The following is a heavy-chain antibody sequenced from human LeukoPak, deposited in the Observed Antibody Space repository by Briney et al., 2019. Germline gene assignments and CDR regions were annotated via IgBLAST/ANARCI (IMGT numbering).Heavy chain of an antibody. CDR3: ASFGDVFDY. V-gene: IGHV4-34*01. CDR1: GGSFSGYY. J-gene: IGHJ4*02. CDR2: INHSGST. D-gene: IGHD4-17*01. Sequence: SETLSLTCAVYGGSFSGYYWSWIRQPPGRGLEWTGEINHSGSTNYNPSLKSRVTISVDTSKNQFSLKLSSVTAADTAVYYCASFGDVFDYWGQGTLVTVSS.